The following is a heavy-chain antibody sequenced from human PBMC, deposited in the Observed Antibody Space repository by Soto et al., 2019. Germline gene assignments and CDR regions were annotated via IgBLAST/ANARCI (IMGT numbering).Heavy chain of an antibody. V-gene: IGHV1-3*01. J-gene: IGHJ4*02. Sequence: GASVKVSCKTSGYTFTDHGIHWVRQAPGQGLEWVGWINAGNSYTQSSQKFQGRVSLTSDRSANTAYLELSSLTSADTAVYYCGRGRAHYYDKPGYSDYWGQGTLVTVSS. D-gene: IGHD3-22*01. CDR2: INAGNSYT. CDR3: GRGRAHYYDKPGYSDY. CDR1: GYTFTDHG.